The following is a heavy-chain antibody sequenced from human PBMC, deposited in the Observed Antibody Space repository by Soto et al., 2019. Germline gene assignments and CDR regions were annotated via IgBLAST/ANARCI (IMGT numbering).Heavy chain of an antibody. CDR2: MNPNSGNT. CDR1: GYTFTSYD. CDR3: ARVRCSGGSCSLDP. J-gene: IGHJ5*02. V-gene: IGHV1-8*01. D-gene: IGHD2-15*01. Sequence: ASVKVSCKASGYTFTSYDINWVRQATGQGLEWMGWMNPNSGNTGYAQKFQGRVAMTRNTSISTAYMELSSLRSEDTAVYYCARVRCSGGSCSLDPWGQGTLVTVSS.